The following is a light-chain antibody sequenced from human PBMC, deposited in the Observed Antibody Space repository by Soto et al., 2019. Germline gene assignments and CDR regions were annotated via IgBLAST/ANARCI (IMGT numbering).Light chain of an antibody. CDR3: QSYDSSLSGYVV. V-gene: IGLV1-40*01. CDR2: GNS. J-gene: IGLJ2*01. CDR1: SSNIGAGYD. Sequence: QLVLTQPPSVSGAPGQRVTISCTGSSSNIGAGYDVHWYQQLPGTAPKLLIYGNSNRPSGVPDRFSGSKSGTSASLAITGLQAEDEADYYCQSYDSSLSGYVVFGGGTQLTV.